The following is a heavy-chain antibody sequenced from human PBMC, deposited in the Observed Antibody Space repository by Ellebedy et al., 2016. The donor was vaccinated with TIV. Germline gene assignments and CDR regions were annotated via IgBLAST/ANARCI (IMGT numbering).Heavy chain of an antibody. J-gene: IGHJ5*02. CDR2: IIPILGIA. CDR1: GGTFSSYA. V-gene: IGHV1-69*04. Sequence: SVKVSXKASGGTFSSYAISWVRQAPGQGLEWMGRIIPILGIANYAQKFQGRVTITRDTSASTAYMELSSLRAEDTAVYYCATGAMVRGVIISNWFDPWGQGTLVTVSS. D-gene: IGHD3-10*01. CDR3: ATGAMVRGVIISNWFDP.